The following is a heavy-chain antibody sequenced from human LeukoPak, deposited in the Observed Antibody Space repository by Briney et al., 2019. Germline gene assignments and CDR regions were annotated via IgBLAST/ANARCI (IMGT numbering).Heavy chain of an antibody. V-gene: IGHV4-34*01. CDR3: ARAPLLWFCRRGSWFDP. Sequence: SETLSITCAVYGGSFIGYYWSWIRQPPGKGLEWIGEINHSGSTNYNPSLKSRVTISVDTSKNEFSLKLSSVTAADTAVSYCARAPLLWFCRRGSWFDPWGQGTLVTVSS. J-gene: IGHJ5*02. CDR1: GGSFIGYY. CDR2: INHSGST. D-gene: IGHD3-10*01.